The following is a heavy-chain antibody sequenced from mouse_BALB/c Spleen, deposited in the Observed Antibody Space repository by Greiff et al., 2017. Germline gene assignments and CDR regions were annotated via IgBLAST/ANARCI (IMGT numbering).Heavy chain of an antibody. CDR2: INPGSSTI. CDR1: GFDFSRYW. Sequence: EVKLLESGGGLVQPGGSLNLSCAASGFDFSRYWMSWARQAPGKGQEWIGEINPGSSTINYTPSLKDKFIISRDNAKNTLYLQMSKVRSEDTALYYCARLGRFPYAMDYWGQGTSVTVSS. J-gene: IGHJ4*01. V-gene: IGHV4-2*02. CDR3: ARLGRFPYAMDY.